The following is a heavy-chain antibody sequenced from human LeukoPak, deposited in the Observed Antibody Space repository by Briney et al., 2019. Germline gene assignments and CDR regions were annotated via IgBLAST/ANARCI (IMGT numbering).Heavy chain of an antibody. J-gene: IGHJ4*02. V-gene: IGHV3-30-3*01. CDR2: ISYDGSNK. CDR3: AKDITFGGVIAIGPPSDFDY. D-gene: IGHD3-16*02. CDR1: GFTFSSYA. Sequence: GSLRLSCAASGFTFSSYAMHWVRQAPGKGLEWVAVISYDGSNKYYADSVKGRFTISRDNSKNTLYLQMNSLRAEDTAVYYCAKDITFGGVIAIGPPSDFDYWGQGTLVTVSS.